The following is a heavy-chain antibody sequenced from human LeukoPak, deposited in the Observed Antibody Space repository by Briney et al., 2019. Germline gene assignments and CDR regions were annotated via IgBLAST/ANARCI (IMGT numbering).Heavy chain of an antibody. V-gene: IGHV4-34*01. J-gene: IGHJ3*02. CDR3: ARRSGYDFWSGLDLYAFDI. CDR1: GGSFSGYY. Sequence: SETLSLTCAVYGGSFSGYYWSWIRQPPGKGLEWIGEINHSGSTNYNPSLKSRVTISVDTSKNQFSLKLSSVTAADTAVYYCARRSGYDFWSGLDLYAFDIWGQGTMVTVSS. CDR2: INHSGST. D-gene: IGHD3-3*01.